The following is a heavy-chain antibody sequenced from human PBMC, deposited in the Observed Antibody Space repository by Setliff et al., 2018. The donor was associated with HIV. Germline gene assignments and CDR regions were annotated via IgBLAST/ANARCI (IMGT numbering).Heavy chain of an antibody. V-gene: IGHV1-2*06. CDR2: INPNNGGT. Sequence: ASVKVSCKALTFLVTGYNIHWVRLAPGHGPEWLGRINPNNGGTDYAQKFQGRVTMSLDTSTNTVYLELKGLTSDDTAVYYSAKPRIFDSFDVWGPGTVVTVSS. CDR1: TFLVTGYN. J-gene: IGHJ3*01. D-gene: IGHD2-15*01. CDR3: AKPRIFDSFDV.